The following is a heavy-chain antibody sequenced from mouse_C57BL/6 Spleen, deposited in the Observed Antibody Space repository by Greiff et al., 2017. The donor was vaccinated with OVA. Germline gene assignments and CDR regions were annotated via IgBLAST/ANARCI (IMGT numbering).Heavy chain of an antibody. CDR1: GFSLTSYG. CDR2: IWGVGST. V-gene: IGHV2-6*01. CDR3: ARSLPGYAMDY. J-gene: IGHJ4*01. Sequence: VHLVESGPGLVAPSQSLSITCTVSGFSLTSYGVDWVRQSPGKGLEWLGVIWGVGSTNYNSALNSRLSISKDNSKSQVFLKMNSLQTDDTAMYYCARSLPGYAMDYWGQGTSVTVSS.